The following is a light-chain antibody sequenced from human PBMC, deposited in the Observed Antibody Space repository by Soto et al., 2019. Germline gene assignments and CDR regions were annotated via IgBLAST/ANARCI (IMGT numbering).Light chain of an antibody. J-gene: IGKJ1*01. Sequence: DIQMTQSTSTLSGSVGDRVTITCRASQTISSWLAWYQQKPGKAPKLLIYKASTLKSGVPSRFSGSGSGTEFTLTISSLQPDDFATYYCQHYNSYSEAFGQGTKVDIK. V-gene: IGKV1-5*03. CDR2: KAS. CDR3: QHYNSYSEA. CDR1: QTISSW.